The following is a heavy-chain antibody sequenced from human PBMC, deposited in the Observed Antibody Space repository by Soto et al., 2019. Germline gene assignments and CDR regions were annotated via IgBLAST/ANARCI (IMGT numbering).Heavy chain of an antibody. V-gene: IGHV1-69*13. CDR3: ARADDLIAVAGHTLQYGMNV. CDR1: GGTFSSYA. D-gene: IGHD6-19*01. CDR2: IIPIFGTA. Sequence: SVKVSCKASGGTFSSYAISWVRQAPGQGLEWMGGIIPIFGTANYAQKFQGRVTITADESTSTAYMELSSLRSEDTAVYYCARADDLIAVAGHTLQYGMNVWGKGTTATVSS. J-gene: IGHJ6*04.